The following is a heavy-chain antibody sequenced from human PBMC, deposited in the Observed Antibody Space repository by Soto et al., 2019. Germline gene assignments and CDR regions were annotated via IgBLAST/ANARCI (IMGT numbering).Heavy chain of an antibody. D-gene: IGHD1-20*01. CDR1: GFTFSSYT. J-gene: IGHJ6*02. CDR3: ARETESYNCIDGLMNV. Sequence: EVQLVESGGGLVKPGGSLRLSCAASGFTFSSYTMNWVRQAPGKGLEWVSSISSSTTYIYYADSVTGRFTISRDNAKNALYLLMNSLGYGDTAVYFGARETESYNCIDGLMNVWGQGTTVTASS. CDR2: ISSSTTYI. V-gene: IGHV3-21*01.